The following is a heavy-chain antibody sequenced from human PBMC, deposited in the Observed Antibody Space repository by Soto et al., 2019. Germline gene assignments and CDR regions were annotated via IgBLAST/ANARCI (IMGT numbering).Heavy chain of an antibody. CDR1: GGSVTSDEDY. D-gene: IGHD5-18*01. Sequence: SETLSLTCTVSGGSVTSDEDYWTWIRQSPGRGLEWIGYISNSGSTGYNPSLKTRLSMSVDRSKNQFTLRLTSVTAADTAVYFCATESGSTYGYFDHWGQGTQVTVSS. J-gene: IGHJ4*02. V-gene: IGHV4-30-4*01. CDR3: ATESGSTYGYFDH. CDR2: ISNSGST.